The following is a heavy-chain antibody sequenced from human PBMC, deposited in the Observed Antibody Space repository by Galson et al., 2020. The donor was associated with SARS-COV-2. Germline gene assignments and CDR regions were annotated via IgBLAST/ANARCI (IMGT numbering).Heavy chain of an antibody. CDR1: GYSFTSYW. J-gene: IGHJ3*02. Sequence: KIGESLKISCKGSGYSFTSYWISWVRQMPGKGLEWMGRIDPRDSYTNYSPSFQGHVTISADKSISTAYLQWSSLKASDTAMYYCARQRDDSSGADAFDIWGQGTMVTVSS. CDR3: ARQRDDSSGADAFDI. D-gene: IGHD3-22*01. CDR2: IDPRDSYT. V-gene: IGHV5-10-1*01.